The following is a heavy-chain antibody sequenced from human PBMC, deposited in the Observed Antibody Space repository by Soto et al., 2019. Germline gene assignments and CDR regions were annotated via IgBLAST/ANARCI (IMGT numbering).Heavy chain of an antibody. CDR3: ARDRGYCSSTSCYYYYGMDV. D-gene: IGHD2-2*01. CDR2: INPSGGST. J-gene: IGHJ6*02. Sequence: GASVKVSCKASGYTFTSYYMHWVRQAPGQGLEWMGIINPSGGSTSYAQKFQGRVTMTRDTSTSTVYMELSSLRSEDTAVYYCARDRGYCSSTSCYYYYGMDVWGQGTTVTVSS. CDR1: GYTFTSYY. V-gene: IGHV1-46*01.